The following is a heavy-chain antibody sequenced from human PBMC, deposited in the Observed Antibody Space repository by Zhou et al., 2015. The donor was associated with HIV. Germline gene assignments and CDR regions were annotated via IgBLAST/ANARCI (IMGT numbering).Heavy chain of an antibody. D-gene: IGHD3-3*01. CDR2: IIPILGIA. CDR1: GGTFSSYT. J-gene: IGHJ6*02. V-gene: IGHV1-69*02. Sequence: QVQLVQSGAEVKKPGSSVKVSCKASGGTFSSYTISWVRQAPGQGLEWMGRIIPILGIANYAQKFQGRVTITADKSTSTAYMELSSLRSEDTAVYYCAGGATIFGVVYNYYYGMDVWDQGP. CDR3: AGGATIFGVVYNYYYGMDV.